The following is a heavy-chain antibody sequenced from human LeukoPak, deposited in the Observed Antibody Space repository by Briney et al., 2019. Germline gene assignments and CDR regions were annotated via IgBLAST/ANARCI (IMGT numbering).Heavy chain of an antibody. CDR2: INPYSGGT. J-gene: IGHJ5*02. D-gene: IGHD2-21*02. CDR3: VRGDVSP. V-gene: IGHV1-2*02. CDR1: GYTFTGYY. Sequence: ATVKVSCKTSGYTFTGYYIHWVRQAPGQGLEWMGWINPYSGGTNYAQNFQGRVTMTRGTSISTAYMELSRLRSDDTAVYYCVRGDVSPWGQGTLVTVSS.